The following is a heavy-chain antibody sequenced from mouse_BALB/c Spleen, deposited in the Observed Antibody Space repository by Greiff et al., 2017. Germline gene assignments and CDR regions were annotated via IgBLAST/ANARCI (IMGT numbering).Heavy chain of an antibody. V-gene: IGHV1-63*02. D-gene: IGHD1-1*01. CDR1: GYTFTNYW. Sequence: QVQLKESGAELVRPGTSVKISCKASGYTFTNYWLGWVKQRPGHGLEWIGDIYPGGGYTNYNEKFKGKATLTADTSSSTAYMQLSSLTSEDSAVYFCANYGSSLYAMDYWGQGTSVTVSS. CDR2: IYPGGGYT. J-gene: IGHJ4*01. CDR3: ANYGSSLYAMDY.